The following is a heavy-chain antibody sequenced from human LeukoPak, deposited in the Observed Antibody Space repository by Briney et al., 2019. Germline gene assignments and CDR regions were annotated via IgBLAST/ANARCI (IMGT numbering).Heavy chain of an antibody. CDR1: GGSFSGYY. D-gene: IGHD2/OR15-2a*01. CDR3: AGTTSSYFYYGMDV. V-gene: IGHV4-59*01. CDR2: LYYSGST. Sequence: SETLSLTCAVYGGSFSGYYWSWIRQPPGKGLEWIGYLYYSGSTNYNPSLKSRVTISVDTSKNQFSLKLTSVTAADTAVYYCAGTTSSYFYYGMDVWGQGTTVIVS. J-gene: IGHJ6*02.